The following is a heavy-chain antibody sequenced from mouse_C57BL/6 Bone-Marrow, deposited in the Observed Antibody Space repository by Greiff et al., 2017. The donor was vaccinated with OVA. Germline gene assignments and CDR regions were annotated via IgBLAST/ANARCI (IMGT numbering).Heavy chain of an antibody. J-gene: IGHJ1*03. CDR3: ARANWDWYFDV. CDR2: IYPGDGDT. Sequence: VNLVESGPELVKPGASVKISCKASGYAFSSSWMNWVKQRPGKGLEWIGRIYPGDGDTNYNGKFKGKATLTADKSSSTAYMQLSSLTSEDSAVYFCARANWDWYFDVWGTGTTVTVSS. V-gene: IGHV1-82*01. CDR1: GYAFSSSW. D-gene: IGHD4-1*01.